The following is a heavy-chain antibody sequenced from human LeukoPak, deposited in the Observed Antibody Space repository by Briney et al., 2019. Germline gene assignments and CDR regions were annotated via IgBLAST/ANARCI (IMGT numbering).Heavy chain of an antibody. CDR3: ARESRDILTGYSLWD. CDR1: GGTFSTYA. D-gene: IGHD3-9*01. V-gene: IGHV1-69*04. Sequence: GSSVKVSCTASGGTFSTYAISWVRQAPGQGLEWMGRIIPILGIANYAQKFQGRVTITADKSTSTAYMELSSLRSEDTAVYYCARESRDILTGYSLWDWGQGTLVTVSS. CDR2: IIPILGIA. J-gene: IGHJ4*02.